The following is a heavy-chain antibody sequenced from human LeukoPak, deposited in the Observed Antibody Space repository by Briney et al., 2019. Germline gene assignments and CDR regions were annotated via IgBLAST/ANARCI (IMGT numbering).Heavy chain of an antibody. Sequence: ASVKVSCKASGYTFTSYGIGWVRQAPGQGLEWMGWISAYNGNTNYAQKLQGRVTMTTDTSTSTAYMERRSLRSDDTAVYYCARVPGIAAAGTLGRTGWFDPWGQGTLVTVSS. CDR2: ISAYNGNT. J-gene: IGHJ5*02. CDR1: GYTFTSYG. D-gene: IGHD6-13*01. V-gene: IGHV1-18*01. CDR3: ARVPGIAAAGTLGRTGWFDP.